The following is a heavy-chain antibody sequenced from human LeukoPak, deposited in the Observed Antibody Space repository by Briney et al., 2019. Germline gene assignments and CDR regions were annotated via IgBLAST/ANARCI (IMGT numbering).Heavy chain of an antibody. D-gene: IGHD4-11*01. CDR3: VRGFYSPHY. V-gene: IGHV4-59*01. CDR1: GGSISSDY. J-gene: IGHJ4*02. Sequence: SETLFLTCTVSGGSISSDYWSWIRQPPGKGLEWIGYIYYSGRTYYTPSLKSRITISVDTSKNQFSLKLSSVTAADTAVYYCVRGFYSPHYWGQGTLVTVYS. CDR2: IYYSGRT.